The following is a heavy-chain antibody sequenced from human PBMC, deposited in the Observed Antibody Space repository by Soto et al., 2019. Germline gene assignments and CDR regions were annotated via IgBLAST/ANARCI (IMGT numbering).Heavy chain of an antibody. J-gene: IGHJ6*02. CDR1: GGSISSYY. Sequence: QVQLQESGPGLVKPSETLSLSCTVSGGSISSYYWSWFRQSPGKRMEWIGYVHHSWGSSNNPSLQSRVSISLDTSKSQFSLKVTSGTATDTAVYYCARQGFGPLHGLVDVWGQGTTVTVSS. D-gene: IGHD3-10*01. CDR3: ARQGFGPLHGLVDV. V-gene: IGHV4-59*08. CDR2: VHHSWGS.